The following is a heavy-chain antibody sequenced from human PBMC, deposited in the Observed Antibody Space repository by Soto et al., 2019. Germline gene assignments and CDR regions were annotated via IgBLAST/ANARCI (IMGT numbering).Heavy chain of an antibody. J-gene: IGHJ6*02. D-gene: IGHD6-13*01. CDR3: ARSYSSSRHGMDV. V-gene: IGHV5-51*01. CDR1: GYSFTSYW. CDR2: IYPGDSDT. Sequence: LGESLKISCKGSGYSFTSYWIGWVRQMPGKGLEWMGIIYPGDSDTRYSPSFQGQVTISADKSISTAYLQWSSLKASDTAMYYCARSYSSSRHGMDVWGQGTTVTVSS.